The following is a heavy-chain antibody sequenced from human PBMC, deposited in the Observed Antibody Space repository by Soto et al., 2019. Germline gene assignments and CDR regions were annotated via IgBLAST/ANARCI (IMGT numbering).Heavy chain of an antibody. CDR3: AKDRYLDHDSRGYLFDN. J-gene: IGHJ4*02. Sequence: EVQLLESGGDLIQPGGSLRLSCAASGFTFNIYAMAWVRQAPGKGLEWVSAISRYGDFTYYADSVEGRFTISRDNSKNTLYLQMNSLRAEDTALYYCAKDRYLDHDSRGYLFDNWGQGTQVTVSS. CDR1: GFTFNIYA. CDR2: ISRYGDFT. D-gene: IGHD3-22*01. V-gene: IGHV3-23*01.